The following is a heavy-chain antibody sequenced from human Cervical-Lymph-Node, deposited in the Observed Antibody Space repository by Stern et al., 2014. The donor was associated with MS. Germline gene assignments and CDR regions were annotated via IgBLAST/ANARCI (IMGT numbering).Heavy chain of an antibody. CDR3: ASGYRIFDY. V-gene: IGHV4-61*02. CDR2: IHASGSA. Sequence: VQLVESGPGLVKPSQTLSLTCTVSGGSISSGSDYWSWIRQPVGKGLEWIGRIHASGSAFYTPSLKSRVTISTDTSMNQFSLKLNSATAADTAIYYCASGYRIFDYWGQGILVTGSS. D-gene: IGHD5-18*01. J-gene: IGHJ4*02. CDR1: GGSISSGSDY.